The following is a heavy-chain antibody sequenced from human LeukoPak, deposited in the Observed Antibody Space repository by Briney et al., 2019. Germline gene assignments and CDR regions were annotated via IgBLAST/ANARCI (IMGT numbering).Heavy chain of an antibody. J-gene: IGHJ3*02. CDR3: ARARQDIVVVVAATDHDAFDI. D-gene: IGHD2-15*01. Sequence: GASVKVSCKASGYTFTSYGISWARQAPGQGLEWMGWISAYNGNTNYAQKLQGRVTMTTDTSTSTAYMELRSLRSDDTAVYYCARARQDIVVVVAATDHDAFDIWGQGTMVTVSS. CDR2: ISAYNGNT. CDR1: GYTFTSYG. V-gene: IGHV1-18*01.